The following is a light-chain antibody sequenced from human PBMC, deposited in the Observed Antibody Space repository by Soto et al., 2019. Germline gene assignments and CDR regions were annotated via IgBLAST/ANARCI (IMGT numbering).Light chain of an antibody. Sequence: EIVLTQYQATLPLSPGETATLSCRASQSVGSYLAWYQQKPGQAPRLLIYGASNRATGIPDRFSGSGSGTDFTLTISRLEPEDFAVYYCQQYGSSGTFGQGTKVDIK. CDR2: GAS. CDR3: QQYGSSGT. V-gene: IGKV3-20*01. CDR1: QSVGSY. J-gene: IGKJ1*01.